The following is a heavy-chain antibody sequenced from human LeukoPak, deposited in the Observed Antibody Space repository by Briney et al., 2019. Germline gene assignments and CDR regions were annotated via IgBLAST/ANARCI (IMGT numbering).Heavy chain of an antibody. D-gene: IGHD2-21*02. CDR1: GYTFTGYY. Sequence: ASVKLSCKASGYTFTGYYMHWVRQAPGQGLKGLGWINPNSGGTNYAQKFQGRVTMTRDTSISTAYMGLSSLRSDDTAVYNCARGGDYDLPSNWGQGTLVSVSS. CDR3: ARGGDYDLPSN. V-gene: IGHV1-2*02. J-gene: IGHJ4*02. CDR2: INPNSGGT.